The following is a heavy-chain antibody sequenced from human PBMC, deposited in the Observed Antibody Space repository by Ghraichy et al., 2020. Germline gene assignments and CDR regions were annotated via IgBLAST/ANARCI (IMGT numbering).Heavy chain of an antibody. CDR2: ISVSGGST. J-gene: IGHJ4*02. CDR1: GFTFSNYA. V-gene: IGHV3-23*01. D-gene: IGHD2-21*02. Sequence: SCAASGFTFSNYAMTWVRQAPGKGLEWVSAISVSGGSTYFADSVRGRCAISRDNSKNTLYLQMNSLRPEDTAVYYCAKDIKATDIPRGYFDYWGQGALVTVSS. CDR3: AKDIKATDIPRGYFDY.